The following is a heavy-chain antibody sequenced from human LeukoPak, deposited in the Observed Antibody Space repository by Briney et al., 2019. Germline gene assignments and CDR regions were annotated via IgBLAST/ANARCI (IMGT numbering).Heavy chain of an antibody. CDR2: ISSDGGST. Sequence: GGSLRLSCAASGFTFSSYFMRWFRQAPGKGLEYFSAISSDGGSTYYANSVKGRFTISRDNSKNTLYLQMGSLRAEDMAVYYCARCRYCGSTSCSACGMDVWGQGTTVTVSS. J-gene: IGHJ6*02. CDR3: ARCRYCGSTSCSACGMDV. V-gene: IGHV3-64*01. D-gene: IGHD2-2*01. CDR1: GFTFSSYF.